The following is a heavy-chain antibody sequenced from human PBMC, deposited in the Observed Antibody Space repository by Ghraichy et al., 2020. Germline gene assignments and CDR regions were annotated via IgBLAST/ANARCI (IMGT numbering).Heavy chain of an antibody. Sequence: GGSLRLSCAASGFTFSSYAMSWVRQAPGKGLEWVSAISAGGGITYYADSVKGRFTISRDNPKNTLYLQMNSLSAEDTAVYYCAKDRSSPTVFGVVISVDCWGRGTLVTVSS. D-gene: IGHD3-3*01. J-gene: IGHJ4*02. V-gene: IGHV3-23*01. CDR3: AKDRSSPTVFGVVISVDC. CDR1: GFTFSSYA. CDR2: ISAGGGIT.